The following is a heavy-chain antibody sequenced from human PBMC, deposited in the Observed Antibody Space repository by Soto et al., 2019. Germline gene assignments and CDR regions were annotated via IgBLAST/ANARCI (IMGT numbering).Heavy chain of an antibody. CDR2: INHSGST. V-gene: IGHV4-34*01. J-gene: IGHJ6*02. CDR1: GGSFSGYY. Sequence: SETLSLTCAIYGGSFSGYYWSWIRQPPGKGLEWIGEINHSGSTNYNPSLKSRVTISVDTSKNQFSLKLSSVTAADTAVYYCASRSTTVVTPGFHYGMDVWGQGTTVTVSS. CDR3: ASRSTTVVTPGFHYGMDV. D-gene: IGHD4-17*01.